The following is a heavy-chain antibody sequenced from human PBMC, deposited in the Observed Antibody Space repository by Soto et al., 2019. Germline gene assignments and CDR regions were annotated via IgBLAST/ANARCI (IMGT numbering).Heavy chain of an antibody. V-gene: IGHV4-4*02. J-gene: IGHJ4*02. CDR3: ARGLASGKVY. Sequence: SETLSLTCAVSGGSVNTDYWWSWVRQPPGKGLEWIGDVHHSGTTNYIQSLPRRLTMSVDNSGTQGPPELAYVAAADTAVYYCARGLASGKVYWGKGTLDIVSS. D-gene: IGHD1-1*01. CDR1: GGSVNTDYW. CDR2: VHHSGTT.